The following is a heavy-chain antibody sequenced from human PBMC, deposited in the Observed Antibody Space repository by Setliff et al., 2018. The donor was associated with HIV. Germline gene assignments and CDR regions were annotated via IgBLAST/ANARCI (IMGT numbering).Heavy chain of an antibody. CDR1: GGSMSTYY. CDR2: IYFTGSS. Sequence: SETLSLTCSVSGGSMSTYYWSWIRQPPGKGLEWIGSIYFTGSSDNNPSLKSRVTLSVDTSKHQFSLKLSSVTAADTAVYYCARVQMAYAAFDVWGQGTMVTVSS. D-gene: IGHD4-17*01. CDR3: ARVQMAYAAFDV. V-gene: IGHV4-59*01. J-gene: IGHJ3*01.